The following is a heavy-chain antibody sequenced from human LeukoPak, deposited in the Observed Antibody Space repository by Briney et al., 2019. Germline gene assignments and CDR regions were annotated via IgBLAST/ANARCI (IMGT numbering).Heavy chain of an antibody. V-gene: IGHV4-59*01. CDR2: IYYSGST. CDR3: ARESSWGNFDY. D-gene: IGHD7-27*01. Sequence: SETLSLTCTVSGGSISSYYWTWIRQPPGKGLEWIGYIYYSGSTNYNPSLKSRVTISVDTSKNQFSLKLSYVTAADTAVYFCARESSWGNFDYWGQGTLVTVSS. CDR1: GGSISSYY. J-gene: IGHJ4*02.